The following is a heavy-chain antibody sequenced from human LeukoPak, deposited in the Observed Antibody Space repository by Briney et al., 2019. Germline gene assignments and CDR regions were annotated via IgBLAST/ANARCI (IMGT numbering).Heavy chain of an antibody. CDR2: IHYGGST. V-gene: IGHV4-59*01. CDR1: GGSISYYY. J-gene: IGHJ3*02. D-gene: IGHD4-17*01. CDR3: ARSTPTTVSPLGI. Sequence: PSETLSLTCTVSGGSISYYYWSWIRQPPGKGLEWVGYIHYGGSTTYTPSLKSRVTISLDTSKNQFSLNLNSVTAADTAVYYCARSTPTTVSPLGIWGQGTMVTVSS.